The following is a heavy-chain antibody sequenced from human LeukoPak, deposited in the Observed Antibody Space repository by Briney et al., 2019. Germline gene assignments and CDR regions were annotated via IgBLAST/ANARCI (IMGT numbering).Heavy chain of an antibody. D-gene: IGHD5-24*01. V-gene: IGHV1-69*05. CDR3: ARGKMIEMATTFDY. CDR1: GGTFSSYA. Sequence: SVRVSCKASGGTFSSYAISWVRQAPGQGLEWMGGIIPIFGTANYAQKFQGRVTITTDESTSTAYMELSSLRSEDTAVYYCARGKMIEMATTFDYWGQGTLVTVSS. J-gene: IGHJ4*02. CDR2: IIPIFGTA.